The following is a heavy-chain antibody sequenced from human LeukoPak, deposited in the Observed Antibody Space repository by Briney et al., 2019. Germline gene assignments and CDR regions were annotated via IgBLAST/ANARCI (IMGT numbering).Heavy chain of an antibody. CDR3: ARVIGFGELSLGY. J-gene: IGHJ4*02. V-gene: IGHV1-2*02. Sequence: ASVKVSCKASGFTFTGYYMHWVRQAPGQGLEWMGWISPNSGGTNYAQKFQGRVTMTRDTSISTAYMELSRLRSDDTAVYYCARVIGFGELSLGYWGQGTLVTVSS. CDR2: ISPNSGGT. CDR1: GFTFTGYY. D-gene: IGHD3-10*01.